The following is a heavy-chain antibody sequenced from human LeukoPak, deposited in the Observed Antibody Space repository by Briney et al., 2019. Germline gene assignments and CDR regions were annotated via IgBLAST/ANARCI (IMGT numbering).Heavy chain of an antibody. CDR3: ARALLTGPGHFDY. D-gene: IGHD3-9*01. Sequence: GGSLRLSCAASGFTFSSYWMHWVRQAPGKGLVWVSRINSDGSSTSYADSVKGRFTISRDNAKNTLYLQMNSLRAEDTAVYYYARALLTGPGHFDYWGQGTLVTVSS. V-gene: IGHV3-74*01. CDR2: INSDGSST. J-gene: IGHJ4*02. CDR1: GFTFSSYW.